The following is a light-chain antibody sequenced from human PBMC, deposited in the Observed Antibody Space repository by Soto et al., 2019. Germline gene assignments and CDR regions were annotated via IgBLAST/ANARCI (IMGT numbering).Light chain of an antibody. CDR1: SSDVGGYNY. J-gene: IGLJ2*01. CDR2: EGS. V-gene: IGLV2-23*01. Sequence: QSVLSQPASVAGYPGQSITISCTGTSSDVGGYNYVSWYQQHPGKAPKLMIYEGSKRPSGVSNRFSGSKSGNTASLTISGLQAEDEADYYCCSYAGSSTVVFGGGTKVTVL. CDR3: CSYAGSSTVV.